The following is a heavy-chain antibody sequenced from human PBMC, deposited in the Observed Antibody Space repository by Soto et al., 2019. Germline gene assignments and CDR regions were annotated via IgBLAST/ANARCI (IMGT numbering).Heavy chain of an antibody. V-gene: IGHV3-74*02. D-gene: IGHD3-10*01. CDR2: INGDGTTT. CDR1: GFTFSTYW. CDR3: ASIPMVRGPSDY. Sequence: EVRLVESGGGLVQPGGSLRLSCAASGFTFSTYWMHWVRQAPGKGLVWVSRINGDGTTTQYAESVKGRFTISRDNAKNTRYLERNTLRGHDAAMYYCASIPMVRGPSDYWGQGTLVTVSS. J-gene: IGHJ4*02.